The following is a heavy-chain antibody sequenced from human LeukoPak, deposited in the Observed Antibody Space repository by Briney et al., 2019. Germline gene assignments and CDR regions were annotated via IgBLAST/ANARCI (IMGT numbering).Heavy chain of an antibody. V-gene: IGHV3-23*01. CDR3: AKDTSVGAFDI. D-gene: IGHD5/OR15-5a*01. CDR2: ISGSGGST. CDR1: GFTFSSYT. Sequence: GGSLRLSCAASGFTFSSYTMSWVRQAPGRGLEWVSAISGSGGSTYYADSVKGRFIISRDNSKNTLYLQMNSLRAEDTAVYYCAKDTSVGAFDIWGQGTMVTVSS. J-gene: IGHJ3*02.